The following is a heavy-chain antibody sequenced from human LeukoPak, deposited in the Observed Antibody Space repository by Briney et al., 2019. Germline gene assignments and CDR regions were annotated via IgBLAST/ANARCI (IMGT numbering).Heavy chain of an antibody. Sequence: PGGSLRLSCAASGFTFGSYWMHWVRQAPGKGLVWVSRINSDGSSTSYADSVKGRFTISRDNAKNTLYLQMNSLRAEDTAVYYCARDSEGSRITIFGVVDYWGQGTLVTVSS. J-gene: IGHJ4*02. CDR1: GFTFGSYW. CDR3: ARDSEGSRITIFGVVDY. D-gene: IGHD3-3*01. V-gene: IGHV3-74*01. CDR2: INSDGSST.